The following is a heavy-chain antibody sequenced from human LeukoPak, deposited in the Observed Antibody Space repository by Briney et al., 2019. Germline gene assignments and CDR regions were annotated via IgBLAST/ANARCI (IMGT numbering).Heavy chain of an antibody. CDR1: GGSISSGGYY. CDR2: IYYSGST. CDR3: ARLRVTTFYYYGMDV. J-gene: IGHJ6*02. V-gene: IGHV4-31*03. D-gene: IGHD4-17*01. Sequence: SQTLSLTCTVSGGSISSGGYYWSWIRQHPGKGLEWIGYIYYSGSTYCNPSLKSRVTISVDTSKNQFSLKLSSVTAADTAVYYCARLRVTTFYYYGMDVWGQGTTVTVSS.